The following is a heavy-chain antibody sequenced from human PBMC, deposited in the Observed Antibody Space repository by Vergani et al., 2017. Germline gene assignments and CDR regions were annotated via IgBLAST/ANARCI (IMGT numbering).Heavy chain of an antibody. CDR3: ARGWLGAFDY. D-gene: IGHD1-26*01. V-gene: IGHV3-23*04. J-gene: IGHJ4*02. Sequence: EVQLVESGGGLVKPGGSLRLSCAASGFTFSSYSMNWVRQAPGKGLEWVSAISGSGGSTYYADSVKGRFTISRDNSKNTLYLQMNSLRAEDTAVYYCARGWLGAFDYWGQGTLVTVSS. CDR2: ISGSGGST. CDR1: GFTFSSYS.